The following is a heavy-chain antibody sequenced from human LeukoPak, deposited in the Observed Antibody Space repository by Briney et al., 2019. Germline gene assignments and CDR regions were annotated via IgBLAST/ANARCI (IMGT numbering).Heavy chain of an antibody. CDR3: ARDHCSPGTCLGGH. V-gene: IGHV1-69*04. D-gene: IGHD2-15*01. J-gene: IGHJ4*02. Sequence: ASVKVSCKASGGTFSSYAISWVRQAPGQGLEWMGRIIPILGIANYAQKFQGRVTITADKSTSTAYMELSSLRSEDTAIYYCARDHCSPGTCLGGHWGQGTLVTVSS. CDR1: GGTFSSYA. CDR2: IIPILGIA.